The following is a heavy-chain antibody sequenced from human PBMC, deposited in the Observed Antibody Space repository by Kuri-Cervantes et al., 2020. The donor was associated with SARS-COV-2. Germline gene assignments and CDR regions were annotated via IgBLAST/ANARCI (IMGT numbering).Heavy chain of an antibody. CDR1: GGSISSSSYY. V-gene: IGHV4-39*07. D-gene: IGHD6-13*01. CDR2: IYYSGST. J-gene: IGHJ6*02. Sequence: SETLSLTCTVSGGSISSSSYYWGWIRQPPGKGLEWIGCIYYSGSTNYNPSLKSRVTISVDTSKNQFSLKLSSVTAADTAVYYCARGASSSWFIYYYYYGMDVWGQGTTVTVSS. CDR3: ARGASSSWFIYYYYYGMDV.